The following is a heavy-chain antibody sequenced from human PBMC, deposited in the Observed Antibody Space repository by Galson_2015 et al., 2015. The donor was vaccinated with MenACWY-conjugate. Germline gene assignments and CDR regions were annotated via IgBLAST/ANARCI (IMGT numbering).Heavy chain of an antibody. J-gene: IGHJ4*02. V-gene: IGHV3-23*01. CDR1: GFTFSSYA. D-gene: IGHD3-22*01. Sequence: SLRLSCAASGFTFSSYAMSWVRQAPGKGLEWVSAISGSGGSTYYADSVKGRFIISRDNSTNTLYLQMNSLGAEDTAVYYCAKDAMSGTYYYDSSGYYTGPSDYWGQGTLVTVSS. CDR3: AKDAMSGTYYYDSSGYYTGPSDY. CDR2: ISGSGGST.